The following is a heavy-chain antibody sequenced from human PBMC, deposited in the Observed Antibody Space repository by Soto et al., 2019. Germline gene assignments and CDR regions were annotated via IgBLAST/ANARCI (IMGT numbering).Heavy chain of an antibody. J-gene: IGHJ4*02. CDR3: ARVLEGATDY. CDR2: IKQDGSEK. D-gene: IGHD1-26*01. V-gene: IGHV3-7*03. CDR1: GFTFSSYW. Sequence: EVQLVESGGGLVQPGGSLRLSCAAPGFTFSSYWMSWVRQAPGKGLEWVANIKQDGSEKYYVDSVKGRFTISRDNAKNSLYLQMNSLRAEDTAVYYCARVLEGATDYWGQGSLVTVSS.